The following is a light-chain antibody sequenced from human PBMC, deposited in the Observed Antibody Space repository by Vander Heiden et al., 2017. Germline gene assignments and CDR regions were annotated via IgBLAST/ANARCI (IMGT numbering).Light chain of an antibody. V-gene: IGKV3-15*01. CDR3: QEYNNGLYT. CDR2: GAS. CDR1: QSVSSN. J-gene: IGKJ2*01. Sequence: EIVMTQSPATLSVSPGERATLSCRASQSVSSNLAWYQQKPGQAPRLLIYGASTRATGIPARLSGSGSGTEFTLTMSSLQSEDFAVYYCQEYNNGLYTFGQWTKLELK.